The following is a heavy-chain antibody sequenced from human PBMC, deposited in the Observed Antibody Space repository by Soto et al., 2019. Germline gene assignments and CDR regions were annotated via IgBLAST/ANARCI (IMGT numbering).Heavy chain of an antibody. CDR2: ISSNGIST. D-gene: IGHD2-15*01. CDR3: VKDEGFCSGSNCYSVARGGFDL. J-gene: IGHJ3*01. CDR1: GFALSSYA. V-gene: IGHV3-64D*06. Sequence: GGSLRLSCSASGFALSSYAMHWVRQAPGKGLEYVSSISSNGISTYYADSVKGRFTISRDNSKNTLYIQMNSLRPDDTALYYCVKDEGFCSGSNCYSVARGGFDLWGQGTMVTVSS.